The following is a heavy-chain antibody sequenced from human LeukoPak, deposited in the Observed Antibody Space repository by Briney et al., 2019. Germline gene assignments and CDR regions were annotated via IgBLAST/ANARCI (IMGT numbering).Heavy chain of an antibody. CDR1: GFTFSTYA. Sequence: GGSLRLSCAASGFTFSTYAIHWVRQAPGKGLEWVSVISFDGNNKYYADSVKGRFAISRDNSKNTLSLQMNSLKTEDTAVYYCARDYNSIHTFDIWGQGTMVTVSS. CDR3: ARDYNSIHTFDI. CDR2: ISFDGNNK. D-gene: IGHD5-24*01. J-gene: IGHJ3*02. V-gene: IGHV3-30*09.